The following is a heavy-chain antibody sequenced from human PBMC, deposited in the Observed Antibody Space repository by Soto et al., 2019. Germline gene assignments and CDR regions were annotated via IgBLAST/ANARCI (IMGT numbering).Heavy chain of an antibody. CDR1: GYTFSSNG. D-gene: IGHD3-22*01. CDR2: ISAYDGKT. V-gene: IGHV1-18*01. CDR3: ARDGRYFASNGYFDY. Sequence: QVQLVQSGSAMRKPGASVKVSCKTGGYTFSSNGVSWLRQAPGQGLEWMGWISAYDGKTKYADNVQGRATMTIDTSTTTAYLELRSLKSEDTAVYYCARDGRYFASNGYFDYWGQGTLVTVS. J-gene: IGHJ4*02.